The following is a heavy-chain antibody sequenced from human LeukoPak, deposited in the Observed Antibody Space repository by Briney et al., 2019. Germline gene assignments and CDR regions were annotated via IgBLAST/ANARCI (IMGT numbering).Heavy chain of an antibody. Sequence: SETLSLTCAVYGGSLSGYYWSWIRQPPGKGLEWIGEINHSGSTNYNPSLKSRVTISVDTSKNQFSLKLSSVTAADTAVYYCARRPTYDSSGLVDYWGQGTLVTVSS. J-gene: IGHJ4*02. CDR3: ARRPTYDSSGLVDY. CDR2: INHSGST. V-gene: IGHV4-34*01. D-gene: IGHD3-22*01. CDR1: GGSLSGYY.